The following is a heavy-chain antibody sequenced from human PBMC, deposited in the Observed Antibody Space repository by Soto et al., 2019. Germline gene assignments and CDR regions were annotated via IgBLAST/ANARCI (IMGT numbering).Heavy chain of an antibody. J-gene: IGHJ5*02. CDR3: ARDPRYCSTSSCFTYNWFDP. V-gene: IGHV3-30-3*01. D-gene: IGHD2-2*02. CDR2: ISYDGSNK. Sequence: GGSLRLSCAASGFTFSSYAMHWVRQAPGKGLEWVAVISYDGSNKYYADSVKGRFTISRDNFKNTLYLHMNSLRAEDTAIYYCARDPRYCSTSSCFTYNWFDPWGQGTLVTVSS. CDR1: GFTFSSYA.